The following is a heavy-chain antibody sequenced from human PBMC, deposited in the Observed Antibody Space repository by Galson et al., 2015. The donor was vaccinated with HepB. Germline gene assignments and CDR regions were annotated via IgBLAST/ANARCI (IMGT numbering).Heavy chain of an antibody. J-gene: IGHJ4*02. D-gene: IGHD1-1*01. Sequence: SLRLSCAASGFTFSDYYMSWIRQAPGKGLEWVSYISSSGSTISYADSVKGRFTISRDNAQNSLYLQINSLRAEDTAVYYCARRGTSRCLDYWGQGTLITVSS. CDR1: GFTFSDYY. V-gene: IGHV3-11*01. CDR2: ISSSGSTI. CDR3: ARRGTSRCLDY.